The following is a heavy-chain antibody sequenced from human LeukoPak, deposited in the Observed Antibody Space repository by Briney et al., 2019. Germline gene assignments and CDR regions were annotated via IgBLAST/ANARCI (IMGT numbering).Heavy chain of an antibody. CDR3: AGGLGYCSGGSCAYFDY. CDR1: GGSISSYY. J-gene: IGHJ4*02. Sequence: TSETLSLTCTVSGGSISSYYWSWIRQPPGKGLEWIGYIYYRGSTNYNPSLKSRVTISVDTSKNQFSLKLSSVTAADTAVYYCAGGLGYCSGGSCAYFDYWGQGTLVTVSS. D-gene: IGHD2-15*01. CDR2: IYYRGST. V-gene: IGHV4-59*01.